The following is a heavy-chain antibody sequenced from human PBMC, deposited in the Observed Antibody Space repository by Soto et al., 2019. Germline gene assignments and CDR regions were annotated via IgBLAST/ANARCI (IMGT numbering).Heavy chain of an antibody. J-gene: IGHJ5*02. CDR2: ISAYNGNT. Sequence: QVQLVQSGAEVKKPGASVKVSCKASGYTFTSYGISWVRQAPGQGLEWMGWISAYNGNTNYAQKLQGRVTMTTDTSTSTGYMEVRGLGSDDTAVYYCARDLGGRAGGIGWFDPWGQGTLVTVSS. CDR1: GYTFTSYG. CDR3: ARDLGGRAGGIGWFDP. D-gene: IGHD6-13*01. V-gene: IGHV1-18*01.